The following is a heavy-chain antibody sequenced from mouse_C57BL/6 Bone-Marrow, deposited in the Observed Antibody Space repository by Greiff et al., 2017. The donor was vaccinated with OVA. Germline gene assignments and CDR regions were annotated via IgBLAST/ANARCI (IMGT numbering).Heavy chain of an antibody. V-gene: IGHV1-55*01. J-gene: IGHJ3*01. CDR2: IYPVSGST. Sequence: QVQLKQPGAELVKPGASVKMSCKASGYTFTSYWITWVKQRPGQGLEWIGDIYPVSGSTNYNEKFKSKATLTVDTSSSTAYMQLSSLTSEDSAVYYCAREVDSSFAYWGQGTLVTVSA. CDR3: AREVDSSFAY. D-gene: IGHD3-2*02. CDR1: GYTFTSYW.